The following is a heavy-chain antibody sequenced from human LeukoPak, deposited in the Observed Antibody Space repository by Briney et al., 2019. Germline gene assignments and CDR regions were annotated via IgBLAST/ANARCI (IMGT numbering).Heavy chain of an antibody. D-gene: IGHD3-22*01. CDR1: GFTFGDYA. V-gene: IGHV3-49*04. Sequence: GGPLRLSCTASGFTFGDYAMSWVRQAPGKGLEWVGFIRSKAYGGTTEYAASVKGRFTISRDDSKSIAYLQMNSLKTEDTAVYYCTRGQVVVVITLDYWGQGTLVTVSS. CDR2: IRSKAYGGTT. J-gene: IGHJ4*02. CDR3: TRGQVVVVITLDY.